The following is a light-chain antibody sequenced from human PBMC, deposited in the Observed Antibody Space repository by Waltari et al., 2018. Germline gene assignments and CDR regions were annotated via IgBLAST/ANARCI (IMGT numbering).Light chain of an antibody. V-gene: IGKV1-5*03. Sequence: DIQMTQTPANLSASDGERVTSTCRASQSISSWLAWYQHKPGKPPKILIYKTSNLGNGVPSRFSGSGSGTEFTLTISSLHPDDFATYYCQQYHSFSLTFGGGTKVDI. CDR2: KTS. CDR1: QSISSW. J-gene: IGKJ4*01. CDR3: QQYHSFSLT.